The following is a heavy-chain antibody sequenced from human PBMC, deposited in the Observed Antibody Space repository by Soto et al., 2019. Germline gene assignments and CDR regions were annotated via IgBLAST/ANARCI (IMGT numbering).Heavy chain of an antibody. J-gene: IGHJ5*02. CDR1: GGSISGYY. CDR3: ARDLAVTTIWFDP. V-gene: IGHV4-4*07. CDR2: IYTSGST. Sequence: QVQLQESGPGLVKPSETLSLTCTVSGGSISGYYWTWIRQPAGKGLEWIGRIYTSGSTNYNPSLKSRVTMSVDTSKNQFSQKLSSVTAADTAVYYCARDLAVTTIWFDPWGQGTLVTVSS. D-gene: IGHD4-17*01.